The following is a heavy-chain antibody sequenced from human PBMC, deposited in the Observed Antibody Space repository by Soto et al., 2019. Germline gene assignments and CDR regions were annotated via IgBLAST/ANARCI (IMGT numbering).Heavy chain of an antibody. CDR1: GYTFTSYY. Sequence: ASVKVSCKASGYTFTSYYMHWVRQAPGQGLEWMGIINPSGGSTSYAQKFQGRVTMTRDTSTSTVYMELSSLRSEDTAVYYCARDYDFWSGYRHSAFLDYWGQGTLVTVSS. V-gene: IGHV1-46*01. J-gene: IGHJ4*02. D-gene: IGHD3-3*01. CDR2: INPSGGST. CDR3: ARDYDFWSGYRHSAFLDY.